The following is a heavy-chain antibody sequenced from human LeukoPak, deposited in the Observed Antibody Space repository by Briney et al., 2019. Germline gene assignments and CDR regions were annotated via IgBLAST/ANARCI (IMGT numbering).Heavy chain of an antibody. CDR3: ARASGSYWWFDS. CDR1: GYTFTGYY. CDR2: INPNSGGT. J-gene: IGHJ5*01. V-gene: IGHV1-2*02. D-gene: IGHD1-26*01. Sequence: GASVKFSCKASGYTFTGYYMHWVRQAPGQGLEWMGWINPNSGGTNYAQNFQGRVTMTRDTSISTAYMELRRLRSDDTAVYYCARASGSYWWFDSWGQGTLVTVSS.